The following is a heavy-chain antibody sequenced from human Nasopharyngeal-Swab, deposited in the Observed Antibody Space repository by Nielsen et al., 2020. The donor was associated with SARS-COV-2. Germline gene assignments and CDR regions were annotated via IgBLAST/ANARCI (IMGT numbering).Heavy chain of an antibody. CDR2: INHSGST. V-gene: IGHV4-34*01. D-gene: IGHD6-6*01. CDR1: GGSFSGYY. Sequence: SQTLSLTCAVYGGSFSGYYWSCIRQPPGKGLEWIGEINHSGSTNYNPSLKSRVTISVDTSKNQFSLKLSSVTAADTAVYYCARRPLYYYYYGMDVWGQGTTVTVSS. J-gene: IGHJ6*02. CDR3: ARRPLYYYYYGMDV.